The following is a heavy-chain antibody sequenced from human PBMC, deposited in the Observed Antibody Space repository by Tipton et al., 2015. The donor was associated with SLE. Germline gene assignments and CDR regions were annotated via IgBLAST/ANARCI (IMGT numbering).Heavy chain of an antibody. CDR1: GGSISSYY. CDR2: IYYSGST. Sequence: TLSLTCTVSGGSISSYYWSWIRQPPGKGLEWIGYIYYSGSTNYNPSLKSRVTISVDTSKNQFSLKLSSVTAAETAMYYCARDRRKRHGDGFLWFGNNDDAHYYYMDVWGRGTTVTVS. J-gene: IGHJ6*03. D-gene: IGHD3-10*01. CDR3: ARDRRKRHGDGFLWFGNNDDAHYYYMDV. V-gene: IGHV4-59*01.